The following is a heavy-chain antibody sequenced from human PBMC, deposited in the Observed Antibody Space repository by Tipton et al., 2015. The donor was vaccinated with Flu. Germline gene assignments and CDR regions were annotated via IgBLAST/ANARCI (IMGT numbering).Heavy chain of an antibody. Sequence: LRLSCTVSGGSIATYYWSWIRQSPGKGLEWIGYIYDSGSTNYNPSLKSRVTISVDTSKNQFSLKLTSVTAADTAVYYCARVQGATYDSTDGTFMPQFYFGMDVWGQGTTVTVSS. D-gene: IGHD3-22*01. J-gene: IGHJ6*02. V-gene: IGHV4-59*12. CDR3: ARVQGATYDSTDGTFMPQFYFGMDV. CDR2: IYDSGST. CDR1: GGSIATYY.